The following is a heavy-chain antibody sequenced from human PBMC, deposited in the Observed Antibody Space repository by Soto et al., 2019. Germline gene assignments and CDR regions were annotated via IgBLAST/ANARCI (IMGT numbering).Heavy chain of an antibody. CDR3: ARVPGHVYATLHGPFDY. V-gene: IGHV3-30*04. CDR1: EFTFNRHA. J-gene: IGHJ4*02. Sequence: QVQLVESGGGVVQPGRSLRLSCAASEFTFNRHAMHWVRQAPGKGLEWVAVISHDGRIKYYADSVKGRFTISRDNSMNTLDLQMTSLRAEDTAIYFCARVPGHVYATLHGPFDYWGQGTLVTVSS. D-gene: IGHD2-8*01. CDR2: ISHDGRIK.